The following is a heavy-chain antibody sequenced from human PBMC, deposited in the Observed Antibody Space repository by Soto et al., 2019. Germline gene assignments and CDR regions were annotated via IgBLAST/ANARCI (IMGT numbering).Heavy chain of an antibody. CDR3: ARDGYFYDGGGHYPDY. CDR1: GFTFSSYS. D-gene: IGHD3-22*01. V-gene: IGHV3-30*14. J-gene: IGHJ4*02. Sequence: GGSLRLSCAASGFTFSSYSIHWVRQAPCKGLEWLAVTSYDGSNKYYTDSVKGRFSISRDNSKNTLSLQINSLRAEDTAVYYCARDGYFYDGGGHYPDYLGQGTLVTVSS. CDR2: TSYDGSNK.